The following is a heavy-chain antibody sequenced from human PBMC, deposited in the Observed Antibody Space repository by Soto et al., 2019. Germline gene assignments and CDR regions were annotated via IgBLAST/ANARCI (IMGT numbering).Heavy chain of an antibody. D-gene: IGHD4-17*01. V-gene: IGHV3-15*01. J-gene: IGHJ4*02. CDR1: GFTFSNAW. CDR3: TTDWASPFDYAFDS. Sequence: GGSLRLSCAASGFTFSNAWMSWVRQAPGKGLEWVGHIKSKTDGGTTDYAAPVKGRFTISRDDSKNTLYLQMNSLKTEDTAVYYCTTDWASPFDYAFDSWGQGTLVTVSS. CDR2: IKSKTDGGTT.